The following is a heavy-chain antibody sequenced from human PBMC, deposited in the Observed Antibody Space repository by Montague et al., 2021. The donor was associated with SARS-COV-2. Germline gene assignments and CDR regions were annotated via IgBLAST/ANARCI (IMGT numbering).Heavy chain of an antibody. D-gene: IGHD6-13*01. J-gene: IGHJ6*02. Sequence: SLRLSCAASGFPFSSYWMHWVRQAPGTGLVWVSRINSDGSSTSYADSVKGRFTISRDNAKNTLYLQMNSLRAEDTAVYYCARSGQQLVHPLATLYYYYGMDVWGQGTTVTVSS. V-gene: IGHV3-74*01. CDR3: ARSGQQLVHPLATLYYYYGMDV. CDR2: INSDGSST. CDR1: GFPFSSYW.